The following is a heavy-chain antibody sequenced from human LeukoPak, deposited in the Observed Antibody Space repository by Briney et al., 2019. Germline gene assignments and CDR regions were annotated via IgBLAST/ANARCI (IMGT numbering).Heavy chain of an antibody. D-gene: IGHD4-17*01. V-gene: IGHV1-18*04. Sequence: ASVKVSCKASGYTFTNYGISWVGQAPGQGLEWMGWVSTYNDNTNYAQKLQGRVTMTTDTSTTTAYMELRSLRSEDTAVYYCARDYRAQKGGDDYGDDYWGQGTLVIVSS. CDR1: GYTFTNYG. J-gene: IGHJ4*02. CDR2: VSTYNDNT. CDR3: ARDYRAQKGGDDYGDDY.